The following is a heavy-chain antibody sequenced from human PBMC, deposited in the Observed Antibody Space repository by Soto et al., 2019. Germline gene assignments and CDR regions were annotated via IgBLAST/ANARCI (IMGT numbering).Heavy chain of an antibody. CDR3: ARWGMRGPLLWFGELLSNGFDP. Sequence: NPSETLSLTCSVSGGSISSSSYYWGWIRQPPGKGLEWIGSIFYSGSTYYNPSLKSRVTISVDTSKNQFSLKLTSVTAADTAVYYCARWGMRGPLLWFGELLSNGFDPWGQGTLVTVSS. J-gene: IGHJ5*02. CDR2: IFYSGST. V-gene: IGHV4-39*01. D-gene: IGHD3-10*01. CDR1: GGSISSSSYY.